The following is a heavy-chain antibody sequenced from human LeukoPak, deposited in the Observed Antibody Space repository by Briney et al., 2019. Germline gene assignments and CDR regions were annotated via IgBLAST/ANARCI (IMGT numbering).Heavy chain of an antibody. V-gene: IGHV1-2*02. Sequence: ASVKVSCKASGYTFTGYYMHWVRQDPGQGLEWMGWINPNSGGTNYAQKFQGRVTMTRDTSISTAYMELSRLRSDDTAVYYCARDRARIGVAGTSARVDYWGQGTLVTVSS. CDR2: INPNSGGT. D-gene: IGHD6-19*01. J-gene: IGHJ4*02. CDR1: GYTFTGYY. CDR3: ARDRARIGVAGTSARVDY.